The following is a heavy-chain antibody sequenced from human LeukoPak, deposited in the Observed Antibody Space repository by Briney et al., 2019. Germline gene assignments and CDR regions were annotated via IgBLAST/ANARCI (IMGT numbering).Heavy chain of an antibody. CDR1: GGSFTDYF. D-gene: IGHD3-22*01. J-gene: IGHJ6*02. CDR2: INDYTGDS. CDR3: SRGRIAKIVVVHSFSYGMDV. Sequence: SETLSLTCTVFGGSFTDYFWTWIRHSPGKGLEWIGEINDYTGDSKYNPSLNSRVSISLEKSKNQLSLELRSVTAADTAVYYCSRGRIAKIVVVHSFSYGMDVWGQGTTVTVSS. V-gene: IGHV4-34*01.